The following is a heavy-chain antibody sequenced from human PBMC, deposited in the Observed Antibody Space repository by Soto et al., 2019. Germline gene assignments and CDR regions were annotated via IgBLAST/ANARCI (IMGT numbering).Heavy chain of an antibody. J-gene: IGHJ4*02. CDR3: ARKAISMVRGWAFDY. D-gene: IGHD3-10*01. CDR2: ISAYNGNT. V-gene: IGHV1-18*01. Sequence: QVQLVQSGAEVKKPGASVKVSCKASGYTFTSYGISWVRQAPGQGLEWMGWISAYNGNTNYAQKLQGRATMTTDKSTSTAYMELRSLRSDDTAVYYCARKAISMVRGWAFDYWGQGTLVTVSS. CDR1: GYTFTSYG.